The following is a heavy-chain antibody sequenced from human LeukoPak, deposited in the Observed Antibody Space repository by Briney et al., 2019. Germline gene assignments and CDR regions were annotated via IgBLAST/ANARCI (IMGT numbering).Heavy chain of an antibody. CDR1: DDSISDYY. Sequence: PSETLSLTCTVSDDSISDYYRGWIRQPPGKGLEWIGYFHNSGTSTYNPSLKSRVTISADTSKNQFSLKLNSLTTADTAVYYCAREHIAGADQGWDIWGQGTMVTVSS. CDR3: AREHIAGADQGWDI. J-gene: IGHJ3*02. V-gene: IGHV4-59*01. CDR2: FHNSGTS. D-gene: IGHD6-19*01.